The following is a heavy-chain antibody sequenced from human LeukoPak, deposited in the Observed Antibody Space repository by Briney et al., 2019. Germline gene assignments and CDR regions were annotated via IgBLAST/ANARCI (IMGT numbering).Heavy chain of an antibody. Sequence: ASVTVSFTASGYTFTSYGISWVRQAPGQGLEWMGWISGYNGNTKYAQRLQGRVTMTTDTSTSTAYMELRSLRSDDTAVYYCARDDVDTPMEFDYWGQGTLVTVSS. J-gene: IGHJ4*02. D-gene: IGHD5-18*01. V-gene: IGHV1-18*01. CDR1: GYTFTSYG. CDR3: ARDDVDTPMEFDY. CDR2: ISGYNGNT.